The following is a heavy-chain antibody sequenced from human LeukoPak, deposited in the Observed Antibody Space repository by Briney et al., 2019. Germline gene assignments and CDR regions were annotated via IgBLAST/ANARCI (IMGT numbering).Heavy chain of an antibody. J-gene: IGHJ4*02. Sequence: TGGSLRLSCAASGFTFSSYAMSWVRQAPGKGLEWVSAISGSGGSTYYAYSVKGRFTISRDNSKNTLYLQMNSLRAEDTAVYYCAKGAEGTSDFSAYYFDYWGQGTLVTVSS. CDR2: ISGSGGST. CDR3: AKGAEGTSDFSAYYFDY. V-gene: IGHV3-23*01. D-gene: IGHD3-3*01. CDR1: GFTFSSYA.